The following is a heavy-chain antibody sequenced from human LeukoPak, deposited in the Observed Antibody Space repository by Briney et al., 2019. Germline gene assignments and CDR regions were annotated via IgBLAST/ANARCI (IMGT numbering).Heavy chain of an antibody. CDR1: GFTFSSYW. V-gene: IGHV3-74*01. D-gene: IGHD5-18*01. CDR2: INSDGSST. Sequence: GGSLRLSCAASGFTFSSYWMHWVRQAPGKGLVWVSRINSDGSSTTYADSVKGRFTITRDNAKNTLFLQMNSLRAEDTAVYYCATSRGYNYGYRALELRPSPIDWGQGTLVTVSS. J-gene: IGHJ4*02. CDR3: ATSRGYNYGYRALELRPSPID.